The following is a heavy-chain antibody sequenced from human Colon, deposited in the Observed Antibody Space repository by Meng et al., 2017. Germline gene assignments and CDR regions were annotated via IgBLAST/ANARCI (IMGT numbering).Heavy chain of an antibody. Sequence: GQRRGPGQVLVKPPVTLSLPCAFSGVSITSSNWWSWVRQAPGKGMEWIGQIDLSGKTDYNPSLKSRVTISLDKSMNQLFLEVYFVTAADTAIYYCARHLGWEFDYWGPGNLVTVSS. V-gene: IGHV4-4*03. J-gene: IGHJ4*02. CDR2: IDLSGKT. CDR3: ARHLGWEFDY. D-gene: IGHD6-19*01. CDR1: GVSITSSNW.